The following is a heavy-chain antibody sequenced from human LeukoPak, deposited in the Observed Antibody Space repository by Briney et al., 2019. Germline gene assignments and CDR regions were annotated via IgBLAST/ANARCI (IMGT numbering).Heavy chain of an antibody. CDR1: GGSISSSSYY. Sequence: SETLSLTCTVSGGSISSSSYYWAWIRQPPGKGRVWIGSIYYSGNTYYNPSLKSRVTISVDMSESQVSLHLSSVTAADTAVYYCVRLDSGNYLWGQGTMVSVSS. CDR2: IYYSGNT. CDR3: VRLDSGNYL. D-gene: IGHD1-26*01. J-gene: IGHJ3*01. V-gene: IGHV4-39*07.